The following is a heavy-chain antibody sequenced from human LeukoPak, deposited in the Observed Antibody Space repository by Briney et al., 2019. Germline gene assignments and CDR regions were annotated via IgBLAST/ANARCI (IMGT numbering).Heavy chain of an antibody. D-gene: IGHD4-23*01. Sequence: SETLSLTCTVSGGSISRYYWSWIRQPPGKGLEWIGYIYYSGSTNYNPSLKSRVTISIDTSKNQFSLKLSSVTAADTAVYYCASHGTPNSYFDNWGQGILVTVSS. V-gene: IGHV4-59*08. J-gene: IGHJ4*02. CDR2: IYYSGST. CDR3: ASHGTPNSYFDN. CDR1: GGSISRYY.